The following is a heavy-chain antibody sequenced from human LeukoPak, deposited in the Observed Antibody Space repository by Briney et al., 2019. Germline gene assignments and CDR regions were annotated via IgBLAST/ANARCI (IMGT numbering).Heavy chain of an antibody. CDR2: IKQDGSEK. CDR1: GFISKTYW. J-gene: IGHJ5*02. V-gene: IGHV3-7*04. CDR3: AGGGS. Sequence: GGSLRLSCAASGFISKTYWLNWVRQAPGKGLEWVANIKQDGSEKYYVDSVKGRFTISTDIAKRSLYLQMNSLRAEDTAVYYCAGGGSWGQGTLVTVSS.